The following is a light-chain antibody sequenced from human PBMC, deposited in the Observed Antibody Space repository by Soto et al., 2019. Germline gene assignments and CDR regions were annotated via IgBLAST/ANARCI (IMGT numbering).Light chain of an antibody. CDR2: DDI. J-gene: IGLJ1*01. CDR3: QVWDSSSDHYV. CDR1: NLGSKS. V-gene: IGLV3-21*02. Sequence: SYELTQPPSVSVAPGQTARITCGGNNLGSKSVHWYQQKPGQAPVLVVYDDIDRPSGIPERFSGSNSGNTATLTISRVEPGDEADYYCQVWDSSSDHYVFGTGTKLTVL.